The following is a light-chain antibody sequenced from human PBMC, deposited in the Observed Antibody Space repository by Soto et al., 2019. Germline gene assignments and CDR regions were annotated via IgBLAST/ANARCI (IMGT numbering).Light chain of an antibody. CDR1: QNIRTG. CDR3: HQCNRCPQT. V-gene: IGKV1-12*01. J-gene: IGKJ4*01. CDR2: GAS. Sequence: IHLSLSPSSMSTSVCESGNITCMASQNIRTGLAWYQQKPGQGPRLLIYGASSWQSGVPARFSGSGSGTEFTLTISSLQSEDFAAYYCHQCNRCPQTFGRGTKVDI.